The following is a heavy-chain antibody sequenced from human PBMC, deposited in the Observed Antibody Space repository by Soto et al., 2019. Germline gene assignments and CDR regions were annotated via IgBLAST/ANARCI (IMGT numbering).Heavy chain of an antibody. CDR2: IKSKTDGGTT. D-gene: IGHD3-16*02. Sequence: EVQLVESGGGFVKPGGSLRLSCAASGFTFSIAWMSWVRQAPGKGLELVARIKSKTDGGTTDHAAPVKGRFTISRDDSKNTVYLQMTSLETEDTAVYYCTTYDYILGSVRYRWAYWGQGALVTVSS. CDR3: TTYDYILGSVRYRWAY. CDR1: GFTFSIAW. V-gene: IGHV3-15*01. J-gene: IGHJ4*02.